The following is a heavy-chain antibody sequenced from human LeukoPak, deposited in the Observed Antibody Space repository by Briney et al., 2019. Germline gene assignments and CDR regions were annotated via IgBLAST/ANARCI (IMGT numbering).Heavy chain of an antibody. J-gene: IGHJ6*03. CDR1: GFTFSSYA. CDR3: AKGSGYGHSYYYYYMDV. Sequence: PGGSLRLSCAASGFTFSSYAMHWVRQAPAKGLEWVAVISYDGSNKYYADSVKGRFTISRDNSKNTLYLQMNSLRAEDTAVYYCAKGSGYGHSYYYYYMDVWGKGTTVTISS. V-gene: IGHV3-30*04. D-gene: IGHD5-12*01. CDR2: ISYDGSNK.